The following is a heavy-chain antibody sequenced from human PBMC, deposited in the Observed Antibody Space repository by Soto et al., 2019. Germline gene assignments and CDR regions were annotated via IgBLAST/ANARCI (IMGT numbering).Heavy chain of an antibody. V-gene: IGHV3-7*01. CDR3: ARDETYYYGSGPV. CDR2: IKQDGSEK. Sequence: LRLSCAASGFTFITYWMSWVRQAPGKGLEWVANIKQDGSEKYYVDSVKGRFTISRDNAKNSLYLQMNSLRAEDTAVYYCARDETYYYGSGPVGGQGTLVTVSS. D-gene: IGHD3-10*01. J-gene: IGHJ4*02. CDR1: GFTFITYW.